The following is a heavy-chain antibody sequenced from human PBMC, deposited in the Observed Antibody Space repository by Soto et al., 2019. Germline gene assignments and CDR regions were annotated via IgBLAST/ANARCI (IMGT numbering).Heavy chain of an antibody. CDR3: ARNDIVVVPAPMAWFDP. CDR2: IYYSGST. CDR1: GGSISSSSYY. Sequence: SETLSLTCTVSGGSISSSSYYWGWIRQPPGKGLEWIGSIYYSGSTYYNPSLKSRVTISVDTSKNQFSLKLSSVTAADTAVYYCARNDIVVVPAPMAWFDPWGQGTLVTVSS. D-gene: IGHD2-2*01. V-gene: IGHV4-39*01. J-gene: IGHJ5*02.